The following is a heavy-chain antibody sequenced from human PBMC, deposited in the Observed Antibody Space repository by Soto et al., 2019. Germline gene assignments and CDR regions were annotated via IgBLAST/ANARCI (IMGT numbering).Heavy chain of an antibody. Sequence: EVQLLESGGGLVQPGGSLRLSCAVSGFTFSSYAMSWVRQAPGKGLEWVSAISSGAGSTFYAGSVKGRFTISRDNSKNTLYLQMNSLRAEDTAIYYGATGGRSSGWLPWGQGTLVTVSS. D-gene: IGHD6-19*01. J-gene: IGHJ5*02. CDR3: ATGGRSSGWLP. CDR2: ISSGAGST. V-gene: IGHV3-23*01. CDR1: GFTFSSYA.